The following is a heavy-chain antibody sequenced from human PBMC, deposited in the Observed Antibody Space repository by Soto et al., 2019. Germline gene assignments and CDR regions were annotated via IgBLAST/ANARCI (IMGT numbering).Heavy chain of an antibody. V-gene: IGHV3-30-3*01. CDR3: ARDGPGRHSSSSHARRDAFDI. J-gene: IGHJ3*02. CDR1: GFTFSSYA. D-gene: IGHD6-6*01. CDR2: ISYDGSNK. Sequence: GGSLRLSCAASGFTFSSYAMHWVRQAPGKGLEWVAVISYDGSNKYYADSVKGRFTISRDNSKNTLYLQMNSLRAEDTAVYYCARDGPGRHSSSSHARRDAFDIWGQGKMVTVS.